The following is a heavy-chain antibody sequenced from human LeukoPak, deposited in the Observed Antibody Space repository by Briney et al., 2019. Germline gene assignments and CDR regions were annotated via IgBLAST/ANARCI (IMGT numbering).Heavy chain of an antibody. J-gene: IGHJ4*02. CDR1: GFTFIDYD. CDR3: ARGGIQVSGIDEFDY. Sequence: GSLRLSCAASGFTFIDYDMHWVRQVIGKGLEWVSAIGIRGDTHYSGSVKGRFTISRENAESSLYLQMNSLRAEDTAVYNCARGGIQVSGIDEFDYWGQGTLVTVSS. CDR2: IGIRGDT. D-gene: IGHD6-19*01. V-gene: IGHV3-13*01.